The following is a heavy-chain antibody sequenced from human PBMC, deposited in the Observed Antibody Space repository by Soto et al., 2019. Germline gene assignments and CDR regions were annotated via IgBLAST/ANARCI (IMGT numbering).Heavy chain of an antibody. Sequence: ASVKVSCKASGYTFTSYGIIWVRQAPGQGLEWMGWISAYNGNTNYAQKLQGRVTMTTDTSTSTAYMELRRLRSDDTAVYYCARGGRSLGYYYYYMDVWGKGTTVTVSS. J-gene: IGHJ6*03. CDR2: ISAYNGNT. CDR3: ARGGRSLGYYYYYMDV. V-gene: IGHV1-18*01. D-gene: IGHD3-16*01. CDR1: GYTFTSYG.